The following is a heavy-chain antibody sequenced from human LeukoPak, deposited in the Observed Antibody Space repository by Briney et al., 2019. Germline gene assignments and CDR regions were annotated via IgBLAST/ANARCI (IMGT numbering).Heavy chain of an antibody. CDR3: ARGLVEMATRYFDL. D-gene: IGHD5-24*01. V-gene: IGHV4-30-2*01. Sequence: SETLSLTCDVSGGSISSGLYSWSWIRQPLGKGLEWIGYIYHTGSTYYNPSLKSRVTISVDTSKNQFSLRLSTVTAADTAVYYCARGLVEMATRYFDLWGRGTLVTVSS. CDR2: IYHTGST. CDR1: GGSISSGLYS. J-gene: IGHJ2*01.